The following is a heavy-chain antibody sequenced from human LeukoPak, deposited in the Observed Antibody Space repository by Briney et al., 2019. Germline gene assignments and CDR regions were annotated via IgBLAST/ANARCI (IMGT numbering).Heavy chain of an antibody. CDR2: FNETGDIP. Sequence: GGSLRLSCAASGFIFRSYAMSWVRRAPGKGLEWVAGFNETGDIPYYADSVRGRFTISRDTSEDTLYLQMNRLRAEDTAIYYCARPHSSITMVRGVLGNWGQGTLVTASS. CDR1: GFIFRSYA. CDR3: ARPHSSITMVRGVLGN. J-gene: IGHJ4*02. D-gene: IGHD3-10*01. V-gene: IGHV3-23*01.